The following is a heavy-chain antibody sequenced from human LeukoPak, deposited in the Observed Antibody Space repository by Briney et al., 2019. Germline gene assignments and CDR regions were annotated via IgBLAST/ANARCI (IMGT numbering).Heavy chain of an antibody. CDR1: GGSLSGYY. CDR3: ARGLDY. J-gene: IGHJ4*02. Sequence: SETLSLTXTVSGGSLSGYYWSWIRQPAGKGLEWIGRIYTSGSTNYNPSLKSRVTISVDASKNQFSLKLSSVTAADTAVYYCARGLDYWGQGTLVTVSS. V-gene: IGHV4-4*07. CDR2: IYTSGST.